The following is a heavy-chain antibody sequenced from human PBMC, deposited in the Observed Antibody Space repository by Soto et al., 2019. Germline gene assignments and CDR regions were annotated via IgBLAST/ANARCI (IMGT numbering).Heavy chain of an antibody. Sequence: PSEPLSLPCAVYGGSFSGYYWSWIRQPPGKGLEWIGEINHSGSTNYNPSLKIRVTISVDTPKTQFPLKLSSVPAADTVVYYCARGGGGYSFDYWGQGTLVTVSS. D-gene: IGHD3-10*01. CDR2: INHSGST. J-gene: IGHJ4*02. CDR3: ARGGGGYSFDY. CDR1: GGSFSGYY. V-gene: IGHV4-34*01.